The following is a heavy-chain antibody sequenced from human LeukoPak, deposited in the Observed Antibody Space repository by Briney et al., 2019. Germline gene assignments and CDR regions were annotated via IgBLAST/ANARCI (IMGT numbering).Heavy chain of an antibody. CDR1: GGSISSYY. J-gene: IGHJ4*02. D-gene: IGHD2-21*01. CDR2: TYYSGRT. V-gene: IGHV4-59*01. CDR3: ARFYCGGDCLGDYFDY. Sequence: VKPSETLSLTCTVSGGSISSYYWSWIRQPPGKGLEWVGHTYYSGRTNYNPSLKSRVTISVDTSKKQFSLKLSSVTAADTAVYYCARFYCGGDCLGDYFDYWGQGTLVTVSS.